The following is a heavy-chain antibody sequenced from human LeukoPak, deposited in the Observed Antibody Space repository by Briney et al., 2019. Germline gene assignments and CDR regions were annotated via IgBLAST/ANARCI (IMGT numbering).Heavy chain of an antibody. CDR1: GGSISSYY. V-gene: IGHV4-59*01. J-gene: IGHJ5*02. Sequence: SETLSLTCTVSGGSISSYYWSWIRQPPGKGLEWIGYIYYSGGTNYNPSLKSRVTLSVDTSNHKFSLNRRSATSGDRPLVYCARVEHCSSTSCYDGSWYNCFDPWGQGTLVTVSS. CDR3: ARVEHCSSTSCYDGSWYNCFDP. CDR2: IYYSGGT. D-gene: IGHD2-2*01.